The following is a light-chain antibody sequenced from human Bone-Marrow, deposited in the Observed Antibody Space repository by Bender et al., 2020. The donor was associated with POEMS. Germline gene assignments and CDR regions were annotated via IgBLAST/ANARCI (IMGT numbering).Light chain of an antibody. CDR1: GIGGKS. CDR3: QVWDSSLFYV. Sequence: SYVLTQPPSVSVAPGQTARITCGGNGIGGKSVHWYQQKAGRAPVLVVYEDSDRPSGIPERFSGSNSGNTATLTISRVEAGDEADYYCQVWDSSLFYVFGTGTKVTVL. J-gene: IGLJ1*01. CDR2: EDS. V-gene: IGLV3-21*02.